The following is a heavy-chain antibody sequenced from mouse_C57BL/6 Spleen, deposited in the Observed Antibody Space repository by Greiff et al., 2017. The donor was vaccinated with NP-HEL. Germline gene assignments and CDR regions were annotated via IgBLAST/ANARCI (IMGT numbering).Heavy chain of an antibody. Sequence: ASQSLSLTCSVTGYSITSGYYWNWIRQFPGNKLEWMGYISYDGSNNYNPSLKNRISITRDTSKNQFFLKLNSVTTEDTATYYCASEYYGLWYFDVWGTGTTVTVSS. CDR3: ASEYYGLWYFDV. V-gene: IGHV3-6*01. CDR2: ISYDGSN. J-gene: IGHJ1*03. D-gene: IGHD1-1*01. CDR1: GYSITSGYY.